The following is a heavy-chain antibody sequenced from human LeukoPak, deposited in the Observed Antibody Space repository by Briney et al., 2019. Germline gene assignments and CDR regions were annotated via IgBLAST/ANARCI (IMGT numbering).Heavy chain of an antibody. D-gene: IGHD5-18*01. Sequence: PSEPLSLTCTVSGGSISSYYWSWIRQPPGKGLEWIGYIYYSGSTNYNPSLKSRVTISVDTSKNQFSLKLSSVTAADTAVYYCARLFGYRTDAFDIWGQGTMVTVSS. V-gene: IGHV4-59*08. CDR1: GGSISSYY. J-gene: IGHJ3*02. CDR2: IYYSGST. CDR3: ARLFGYRTDAFDI.